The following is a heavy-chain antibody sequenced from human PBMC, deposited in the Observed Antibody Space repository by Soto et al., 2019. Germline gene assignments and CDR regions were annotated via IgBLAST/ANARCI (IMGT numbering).Heavy chain of an antibody. J-gene: IGHJ4*02. V-gene: IGHV3-53*01. Sequence: EVQLVESGGGLIQPGGSLRLSCAVSGFTVSNNYMSWVRQAPGKGLEGVSVIYSGGYTAYGDSVKGRFTISRDNSKNTIFFKKNSLEARAPAVYYWRTAPGGGGYWGQGTLVTVSS. CDR3: RTAPGGGGY. CDR2: IYSGGYT. D-gene: IGHD3-10*01. CDR1: GFTVSNNY.